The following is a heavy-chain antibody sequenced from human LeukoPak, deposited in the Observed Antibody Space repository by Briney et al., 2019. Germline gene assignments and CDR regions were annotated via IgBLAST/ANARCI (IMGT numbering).Heavy chain of an antibody. CDR1: GFTFSTYW. Sequence: GGSLRLSCAASGFTFSTYWMSWVRQAAGKGLEWVANIKEDGSEKYYGDSVKGRFTISRDNAKNSLYLQMNNLRAEDTAVYYCARDSSGDQWGQGTLVTVSS. J-gene: IGHJ4*02. D-gene: IGHD3-22*01. CDR3: ARDSSGDQ. CDR2: IKEDGSEK. V-gene: IGHV3-7*01.